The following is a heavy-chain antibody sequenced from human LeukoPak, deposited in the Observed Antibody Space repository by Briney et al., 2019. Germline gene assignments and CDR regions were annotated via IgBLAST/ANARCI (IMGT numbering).Heavy chain of an antibody. J-gene: IGHJ5*02. CDR3: ARHVSSGSYPRLGFDP. CDR1: GYNFTIYW. D-gene: IGHD1-26*01. CDR2: IFPGDSDT. Sequence: GESLKISCKGSGYNFTIYWIGWVRQMPGKGLEWMGIIFPGDSDTTYSPSFQGQVTISADKSISTAYLQWSSLKASDTAMYYCARHVSSGSYPRLGFDPWGQGTLVTVSS. V-gene: IGHV5-51*01.